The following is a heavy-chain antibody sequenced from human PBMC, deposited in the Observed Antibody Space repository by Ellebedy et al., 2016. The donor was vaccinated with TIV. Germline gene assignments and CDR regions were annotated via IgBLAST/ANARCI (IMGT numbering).Heavy chain of an antibody. CDR3: AKGTRRAVAGEFDY. J-gene: IGHJ4*02. D-gene: IGHD6-19*01. CDR2: ISSSGATI. Sequence: PGGSLRLSCAASGFTFSTYDMNWARQAPGKGLEWVAHISSSGATIYYADSVKGRFTISRDNSKNTLYLQMNSLRAEDTAVYYCAKGTRRAVAGEFDYWGQGTLVTVSS. CDR1: GFTFSTYD. V-gene: IGHV3-48*01.